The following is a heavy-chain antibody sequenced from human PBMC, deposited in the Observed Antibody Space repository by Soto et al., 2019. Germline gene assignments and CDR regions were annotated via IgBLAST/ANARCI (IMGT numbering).Heavy chain of an antibody. J-gene: IGHJ4*02. CDR2: IKSKTDGGTT. V-gene: IGHV3-15*01. CDR3: TTDDPINRN. CDR1: GFTFSNAW. Sequence: PGGSLRLSCAASGFTFSNAWMSWVRQAPGKGLEWVGRIKSKTDGGTTDYAAPVKGRFTVSREDSKNMVFLQMNSLKIEDTAVYYCTTDDPINRNWGQGTLVTVSS.